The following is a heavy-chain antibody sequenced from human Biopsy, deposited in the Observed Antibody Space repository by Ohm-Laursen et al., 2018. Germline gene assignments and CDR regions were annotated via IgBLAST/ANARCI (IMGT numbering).Heavy chain of an antibody. CDR3: ARDYDTSGYYYVS. CDR1: GVSITAYY. D-gene: IGHD3-22*01. J-gene: IGHJ5*02. Sequence: SDTLSLTCTVSGVSITAYYWSWIRQPPGKGLECIGNIHHSGSTHYKPSLKSRVNISVDTSKNQFSLKLNSVTAADTAVYYCARDYDTSGYYYVSWGQGTLVTVSS. CDR2: IHHSGST. V-gene: IGHV4-4*09.